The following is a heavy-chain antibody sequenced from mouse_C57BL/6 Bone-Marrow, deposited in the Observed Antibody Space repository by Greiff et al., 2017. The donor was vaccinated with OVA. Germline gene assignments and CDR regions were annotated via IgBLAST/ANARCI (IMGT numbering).Heavy chain of an antibody. Sequence: ESGPGLVKPSQSLSLTCSVTGYSITSGYYWNWIRQFPGNKLEWMGYISYDGSNNYNPSLKNRISITRDTSKNQFFLKLNSVTTEDTATYYCARDDYGKLYWGQGTTLTVSS. J-gene: IGHJ2*01. D-gene: IGHD1-1*01. V-gene: IGHV3-6*01. CDR3: ARDDYGKLY. CDR1: GYSITSGYY. CDR2: ISYDGSN.